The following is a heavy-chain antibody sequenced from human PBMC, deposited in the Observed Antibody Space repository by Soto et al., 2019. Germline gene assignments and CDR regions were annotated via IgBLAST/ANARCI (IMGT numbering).Heavy chain of an antibody. CDR3: ARVGELRRLLGCFDP. CDR1: GYTFTGYY. V-gene: IGHV1-2*02. Sequence: GASVKVSCKASGYTFTGYYMHWVRQAPGQGLEWMGWINPNSGGTNYAQKFQGRVTMTRDTSISTAYMELSRLRSDDTAVYYCARVGELRRLLGCFDPWGQGTRVTVSS. D-gene: IGHD1-7*01. CDR2: INPNSGGT. J-gene: IGHJ5*02.